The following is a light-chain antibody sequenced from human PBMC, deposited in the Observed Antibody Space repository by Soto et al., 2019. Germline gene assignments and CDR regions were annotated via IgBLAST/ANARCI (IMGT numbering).Light chain of an antibody. Sequence: QSVLTQPPSVSGAPGQRVIISCTGSRSNLGAGYVVHWYRRLPGTAPKLLIYGNNNRPSGVPDRFSGSKSGTSASLAIAGLQAEDEADYYCQSYDSSLSIWVFGGGTKLTVL. CDR1: RSNLGAGYV. CDR3: QSYDSSLSIWV. V-gene: IGLV1-40*01. J-gene: IGLJ3*02. CDR2: GNN.